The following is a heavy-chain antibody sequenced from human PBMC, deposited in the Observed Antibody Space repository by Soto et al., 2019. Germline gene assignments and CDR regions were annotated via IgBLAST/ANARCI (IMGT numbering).Heavy chain of an antibody. V-gene: IGHV5-51*01. J-gene: IGHJ6*02. CDR2: IYPGDSDT. CDR1: GYSFTSYW. D-gene: IGHD2-2*01. Sequence: LGESLKISCKGSGYSFTSYWIGWVRQMPGKGLEWMGIIYPGDSDTRYSPSFQGQVTTSADKSISTAYLQWSSLKASDTAMYYCASQLEESGTSWRYYYYYGMDVWGQGTTVTVSS. CDR3: ASQLEESGTSWRYYYYYGMDV.